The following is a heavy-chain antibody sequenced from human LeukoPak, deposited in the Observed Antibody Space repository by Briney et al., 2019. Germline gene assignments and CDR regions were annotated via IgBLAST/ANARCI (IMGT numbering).Heavy chain of an antibody. V-gene: IGHV3-48*01. CDR3: ARDRGDLYCSSTSCWGRAFDI. J-gene: IGHJ3*02. Sequence: PGGSLRLSCAASGFTFSSYSMNWVRQAPGKGLEWVSYISSSSSTIYYADSVKGRFTISRDNAKNSLYLQMNSLRAEDTAVYYCARDRGDLYCSSTSCWGRAFDIWGQGTMVTVSS. D-gene: IGHD2-2*01. CDR2: ISSSSSTI. CDR1: GFTFSSYS.